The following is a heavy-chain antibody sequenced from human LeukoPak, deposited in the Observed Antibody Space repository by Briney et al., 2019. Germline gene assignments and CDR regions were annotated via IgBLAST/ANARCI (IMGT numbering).Heavy chain of an antibody. D-gene: IGHD6-19*01. CDR3: AREIAVAGTIDY. V-gene: IGHV3-74*01. CDR1: GSTFSSYW. Sequence: GGSLRLSCAASGSTFSSYWMHWVRQAPGKGLVWVSRINSDGSSTSYADSVKGRFTISRDNAKNTLYLQMNSLRAEDTAVYYCAREIAVAGTIDYWGQGTLVTVSS. J-gene: IGHJ4*02. CDR2: INSDGSST.